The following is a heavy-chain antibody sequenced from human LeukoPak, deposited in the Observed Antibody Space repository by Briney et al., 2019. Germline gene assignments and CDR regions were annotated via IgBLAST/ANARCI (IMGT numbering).Heavy chain of an antibody. CDR1: GFTFSGSA. V-gene: IGHV3-73*01. CDR3: TRLGEYSGNSDDY. D-gene: IGHD5-12*01. CDR2: IRSKAKSYAT. Sequence: PGGSLRLSCAASGFTFSGSAIHWVRQASGKGLDWVGRIRSKAKSYATAYAESVKGRFTISRDDSENPAYLQMNSLKTEDTAVYYCTRLGEYSGNSDDYWGQGTLVTVSS. J-gene: IGHJ4*02.